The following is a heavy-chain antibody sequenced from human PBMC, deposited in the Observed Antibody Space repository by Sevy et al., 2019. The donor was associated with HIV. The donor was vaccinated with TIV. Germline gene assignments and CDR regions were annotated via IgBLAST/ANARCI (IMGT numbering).Heavy chain of an antibody. CDR2: LSFGCGKI. Sequence: GGSLRLSCAASGFAFYDYSMSWIRQAPGKGLGWVATLSFGCGKINYEGSVKGRFTISRDNSKNSFYLQMDNLRVEDTALYYCAREGCTRPHDYWGQGTRVTVSS. J-gene: IGHJ4*02. CDR1: GFAFYDYS. V-gene: IGHV3-23*01. CDR3: AREGCTRPHDY. D-gene: IGHD2-8*01.